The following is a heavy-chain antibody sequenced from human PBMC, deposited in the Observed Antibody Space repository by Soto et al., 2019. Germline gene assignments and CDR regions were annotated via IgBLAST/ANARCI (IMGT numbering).Heavy chain of an antibody. D-gene: IGHD3-10*01. CDR3: ARSPNYYYYGFDV. CDR2: IYYSGST. J-gene: IGHJ6*02. CDR1: GGSVSSGDYF. Sequence: SETLSLTCTVSGGSVSSGDYFWSWLRQSPGKRLEWIAYIYYSGSTNYNPSLKRRATISVDTSKSQVSLTLTSMTAADAALYYCARSPNYYYYGFDVWGQGTAVTVSS. V-gene: IGHV4-61*08.